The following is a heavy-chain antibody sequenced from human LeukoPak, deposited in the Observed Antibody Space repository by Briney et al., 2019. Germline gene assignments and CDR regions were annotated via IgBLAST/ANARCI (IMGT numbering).Heavy chain of an antibody. J-gene: IGHJ5*02. V-gene: IGHV3-23*01. D-gene: IGHD4-11*01. CDR2: ISGSGGST. CDR1: GFTFSSYA. CDR3: AKSPSTVTTNWFDP. Sequence: GGSLRLSCAASGFTFSSYAMSWVRQAPGKGQEWVSAISGSGGSTYYADSVKGRFTISRDNSKNTLYLQMNSLRAEGTAVYYCAKSPSTVTTNWFDPWGQGTLVTVSS.